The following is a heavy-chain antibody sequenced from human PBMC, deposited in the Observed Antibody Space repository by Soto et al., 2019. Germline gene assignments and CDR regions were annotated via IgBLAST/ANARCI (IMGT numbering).Heavy chain of an antibody. Sequence: EVQLVESGGGLVQPGGSLRLSCAASGFTFSSYAMSWVRQAPGKGLEWVANIREDGGERNFVDTVKGRFTDSRDNAMNSLFLQMNSLRADDTAVYNCARTRITETPPPIADPSKYYCYCMDVWGEGTTVTVSS. V-gene: IGHV3-7*03. D-gene: IGHD3-10*01. CDR3: ARTRITETPPPIADPSKYYCYCMDV. CDR1: GFTFSSYA. CDR2: IREDGGER. J-gene: IGHJ6*03.